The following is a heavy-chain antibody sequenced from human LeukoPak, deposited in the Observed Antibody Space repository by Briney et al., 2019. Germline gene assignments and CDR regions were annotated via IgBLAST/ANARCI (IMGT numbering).Heavy chain of an antibody. V-gene: IGHV3-21*01. CDR3: ARDGDILTGYYKYYFDY. CDR1: GFTFSSYT. J-gene: IGHJ4*02. CDR2: ITSSSSYI. D-gene: IGHD3-9*01. Sequence: GGSLRLSCAASGFTFSSYTMNWVRQAPGKGLEWVSSITSSSSYIYYADSVKGRFTISRDNAKKSLYLQMNSLRAGGTAVYYCARDGDILTGYYKYYFDYWGQGTLVTVSS.